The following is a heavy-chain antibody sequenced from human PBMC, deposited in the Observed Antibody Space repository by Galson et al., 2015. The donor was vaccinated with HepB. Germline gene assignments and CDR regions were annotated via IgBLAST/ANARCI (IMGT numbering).Heavy chain of an antibody. CDR2: SSHSGGIT. Sequence: SLRLSCAASGFTFSNYAMSWVRQAPGKGLEWVSGSSHSGGITYYADSVKGRFTISRDNAKNTLYLQMNSLRDEDTALYYCAKDLAGWVFGQLDSWGQGTLVTVSS. CDR1: GFTFSNYA. D-gene: IGHD3-3*01. J-gene: IGHJ4*02. CDR3: AKDLAGWVFGQLDS. V-gene: IGHV3-23*01.